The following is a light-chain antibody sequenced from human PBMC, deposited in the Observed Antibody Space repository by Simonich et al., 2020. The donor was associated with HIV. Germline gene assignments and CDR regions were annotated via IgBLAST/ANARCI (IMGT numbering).Light chain of an antibody. V-gene: IGKV2D-29*02. CDR1: QSLLYSDGKTY. Sequence: DIVMTQTPLSLSVTPGQPASISCKSSQSLLYSDGKTYLYWYLQKSGQSPQLLISEVSNRFSGVPDRFSGSGSGTDFTLKISRVEAEDVGVYYCIQTLQTPFTFGPGTKVDIK. J-gene: IGKJ3*01. CDR3: IQTLQTPFT. CDR2: EVS.